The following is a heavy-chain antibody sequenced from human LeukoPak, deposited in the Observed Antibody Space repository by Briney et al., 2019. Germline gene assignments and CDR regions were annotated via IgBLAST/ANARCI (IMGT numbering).Heavy chain of an antibody. J-gene: IGHJ4*02. CDR3: ARGVYGGYGPISY. D-gene: IGHD5-12*01. CDR2: IYYSGST. CDR1: GGSISSSSYY. V-gene: IGHV4-39*07. Sequence: PSETLSLTCTVSGGSISSSSYYWGWIRQPPGKGLEWIGSIYYSGSTYYNPSLKSRVTISVDTSKNQFSLKLSSVTAADTAVYYCARGVYGGYGPISYWGQGTLVTVSS.